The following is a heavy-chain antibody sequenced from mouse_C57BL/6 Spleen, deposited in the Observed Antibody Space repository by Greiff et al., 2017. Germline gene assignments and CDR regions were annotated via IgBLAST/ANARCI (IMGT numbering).Heavy chain of an antibody. J-gene: IGHJ2*01. V-gene: IGHV5-16*01. CDR2: INYDGSST. CDR3: ARDYYGSFDY. Sequence: EVKLVESEGGLVQPGSSMKLSCTASGFTFSDYYMAWVRQAPEKGLEWVANINYDGSSTYYLDSLKSRFIISRDNAKNILYLQMSSLKSEDTATYYCARDYYGSFDYWGQGTTLTVSS. D-gene: IGHD1-1*01. CDR1: GFTFSDYY.